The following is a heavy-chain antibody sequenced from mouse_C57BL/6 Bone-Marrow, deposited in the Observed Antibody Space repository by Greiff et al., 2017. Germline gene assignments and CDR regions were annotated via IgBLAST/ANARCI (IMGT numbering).Heavy chain of an antibody. V-gene: IGHV1-50*01. J-gene: IGHJ2*01. Sequence: QVQLQQPGAELVKPGASVKLSCKASGYTFTSYWMQWVKQRPGQGLEWIGELDPSDSYTNYNQKFKGKATLTVDTSSSTAYMQLSSLTSEDSAVYYCARGDITTVVASFDYWGQGTTLTVSS. CDR1: GYTFTSYW. D-gene: IGHD1-1*01. CDR2: LDPSDSYT. CDR3: ARGDITTVVASFDY.